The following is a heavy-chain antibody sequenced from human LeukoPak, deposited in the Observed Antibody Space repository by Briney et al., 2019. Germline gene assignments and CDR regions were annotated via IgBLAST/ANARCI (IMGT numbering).Heavy chain of an antibody. CDR1: GFTFNSYG. D-gene: IGHD5-24*01. Sequence: GGSLRLSCAASGFTFNSYGMHWVRQASGKGLEWVAFIRYDGSNKYYADSVKGRFTISRDNSKNTLYLQMNSLRAEDTAVYYCAKGPAVVATISVYFDYWGQGTLVTVSS. V-gene: IGHV3-30*02. J-gene: IGHJ4*02. CDR3: AKGPAVVATISVYFDY. CDR2: IRYDGSNK.